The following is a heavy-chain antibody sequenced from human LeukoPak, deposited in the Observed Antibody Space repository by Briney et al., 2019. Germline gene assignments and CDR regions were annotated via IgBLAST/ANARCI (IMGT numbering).Heavy chain of an antibody. CDR1: GFTLSNNW. D-gene: IGHD3-10*01. CDR2: INGDGSST. V-gene: IGHV3-74*01. J-gene: IGHJ6*03. Sequence: QTGGSLRLSCAASGFTLSNNWMHWVRQAPGKGLVWVSRINGDGSSTSYADSVKGRFTISRDNAKNTLYLQMNSLRAEDTAVYYCAKGGGLLWFGVPLEYYYMDVWGKGTTVTISS. CDR3: AKGGGLLWFGVPLEYYYMDV.